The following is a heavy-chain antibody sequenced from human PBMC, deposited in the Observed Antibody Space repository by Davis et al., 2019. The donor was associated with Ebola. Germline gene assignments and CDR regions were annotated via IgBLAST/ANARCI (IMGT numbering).Heavy chain of an antibody. CDR2: ISWSSGSI. CDR3: VRERGSNYDSSGAYRIGIYYFYAMDV. V-gene: IGHV3-9*01. Sequence: PGGSLRLSCAASGFTFDDYAMHWVRHAPGKGLEWVSGISWSSGSIGYADSVKGRFTISRDNSKNTLYLQMNSLRGEDTAVYYCVRERGSNYDSSGAYRIGIYYFYAMDVWGQGTTVTVSS. J-gene: IGHJ6*02. D-gene: IGHD3-22*01. CDR1: GFTFDDYA.